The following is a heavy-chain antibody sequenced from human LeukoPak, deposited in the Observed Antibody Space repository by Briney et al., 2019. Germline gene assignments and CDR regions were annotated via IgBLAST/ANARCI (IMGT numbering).Heavy chain of an antibody. D-gene: IGHD2-21*02. CDR1: GFTFGSFY. V-gene: IGHV3-7*01. J-gene: IGHJ4*02. CDR2: VYHDGSGD. CDR3: AREQWWRLDY. Sequence: GGALRLSCAASGFTFGSFYMSWVRQAPGKGLEGVAKVYHDGSGDHYVDSVRGRFTISRDNAKSSVYLEMNNLRADDTAVYYCAREQWWRLDYWGQGALVTVSS.